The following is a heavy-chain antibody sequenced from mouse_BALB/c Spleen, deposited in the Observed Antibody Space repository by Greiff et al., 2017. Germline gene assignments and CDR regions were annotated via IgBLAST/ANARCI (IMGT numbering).Heavy chain of an antibody. V-gene: IGHV1-12*01. J-gene: IGHJ4*01. CDR1: GYTFTSYN. CDR3: AREDYDHAMDY. D-gene: IGHD2-4*01. Sequence: LQQPGAELVKPGASVKMSCKASGYTFTSYNMHWVKQTPGQGLEWIGAIYPGNGDTSYNQKFKGKATLTADKSSSTAYMQLSSLTSEDSAVYYCAREDYDHAMDYWGQGTSVTVSA. CDR2: IYPGNGDT.